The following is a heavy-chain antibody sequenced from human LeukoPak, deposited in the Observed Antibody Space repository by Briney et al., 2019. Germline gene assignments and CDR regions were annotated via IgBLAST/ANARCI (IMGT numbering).Heavy chain of an antibody. Sequence: ASVKVSCKASGYTFTGYYMHWVRQAPGQGLEWMGWINPNSGGTNYAQKFQGRVTMTGDTSISTAYMELSRLRSDDTAVYYCASARGFQVVITPHDAFDIWGQGTMVTVSS. D-gene: IGHD3-22*01. V-gene: IGHV1-2*02. CDR1: GYTFTGYY. CDR2: INPNSGGT. CDR3: ASARGFQVVITPHDAFDI. J-gene: IGHJ3*02.